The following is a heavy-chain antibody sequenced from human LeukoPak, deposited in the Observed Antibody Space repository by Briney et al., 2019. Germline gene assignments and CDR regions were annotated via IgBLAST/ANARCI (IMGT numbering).Heavy chain of an antibody. CDR2: IIPIFGTA. J-gene: IGHJ4*02. CDR1: GGTFSSNA. CDR3: ARDFGLRGYSYGYADY. Sequence: ASVKVSCKASGGTFSSNAISWVRQAPGQGLEWMGGIIPIFGTANYAEKFQGRVTITADESTSTAYMELSSLRSDDTAMYYCARDFGLRGYSYGYADYWGQGTLVTVSS. D-gene: IGHD5-18*01. V-gene: IGHV1-69*13.